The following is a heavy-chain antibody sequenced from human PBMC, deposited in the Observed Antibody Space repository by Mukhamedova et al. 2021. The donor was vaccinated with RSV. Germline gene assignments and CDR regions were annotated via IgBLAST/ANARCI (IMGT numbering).Heavy chain of an antibody. J-gene: IGHJ3*01. CDR2: MSFDGTNE. CDR3: ARDLSDYNYIYAFD. V-gene: IGHV3-30*03. Sequence: SGFTFSDYGIHWLRQAPGKGPEWVAVMSFDGTNEYYADSVKGRFTISRDYSKDSVYLQMDSLRVDDTAIYYCARDLSDYNYIYAFD. CDR1: GFTFSDYG. D-gene: IGHD4-11*01.